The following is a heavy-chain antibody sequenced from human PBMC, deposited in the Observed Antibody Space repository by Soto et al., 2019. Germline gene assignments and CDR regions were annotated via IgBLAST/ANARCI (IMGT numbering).Heavy chain of an antibody. Sequence: QVQLQESGPGLVKPSQTLSLTCTVSGGSISSGDYYWSWIRQPPGKGREWIGYIYYSGSTYYNPSLKSRVTISSATSKNQFTRKLSSVSAADTAVSYCGSVGSRRAVRPFDYWGQGTLVTVSS. D-gene: IGHD6-6*01. CDR1: GGSISSGDYY. CDR3: GSVGSRRAVRPFDY. CDR2: IYYSGST. V-gene: IGHV4-30-4*01. J-gene: IGHJ4*02.